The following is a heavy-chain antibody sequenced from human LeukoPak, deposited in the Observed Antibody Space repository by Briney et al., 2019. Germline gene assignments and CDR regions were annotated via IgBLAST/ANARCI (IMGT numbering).Heavy chain of an antibody. CDR1: GGSISSYY. CDR2: IYYSGST. V-gene: IGHV4-59*01. Sequence: SETLSLTCTVSGGSISSYYWSWIRQPPGKGPEWIGYIYYSGSTNYNPSLKSRVTISVDTSKNQFSLKLSSVTAADTAVYYCARDYYDSSGPYFDYWGQGTLVTVS. CDR3: ARDYYDSSGPYFDY. D-gene: IGHD3-22*01. J-gene: IGHJ4*02.